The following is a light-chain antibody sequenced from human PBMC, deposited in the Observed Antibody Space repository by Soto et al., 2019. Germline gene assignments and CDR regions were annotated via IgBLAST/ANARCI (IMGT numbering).Light chain of an antibody. Sequence: QSVLTQPPSASGTPGQRVTISCSGSSSNTGNTYVNWYQQFPGTAPKLLFFSNDHRPSGVPDRFSGSKSGTSAYLAISGLRSEDEADYYCAAWDDSLRGHWAFGGGTKLTVL. CDR1: SSNTGNTY. V-gene: IGLV1-47*02. J-gene: IGLJ3*02. CDR3: AAWDDSLRGHWA. CDR2: SND.